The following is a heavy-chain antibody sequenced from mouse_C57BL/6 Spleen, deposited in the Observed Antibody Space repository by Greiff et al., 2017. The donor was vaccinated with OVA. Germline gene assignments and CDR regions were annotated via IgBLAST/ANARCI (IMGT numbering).Heavy chain of an antibody. V-gene: IGHV2-2*01. CDR3: ARNGAIYYDYLSYAMDY. Sequence: QVQLQQSGPGLVQPSQSLSITCTVSGFSLTSYGVHWVRQSPGKGLEWLGVIWSGGSTDSNAAFISRLSLSKDKSKSQVFFKMNRLQADDTAIYYCARNGAIYYDYLSYAMDYWGQGTSVTVSS. D-gene: IGHD2-4*01. CDR2: IWSGGST. J-gene: IGHJ4*01. CDR1: GFSLTSYG.